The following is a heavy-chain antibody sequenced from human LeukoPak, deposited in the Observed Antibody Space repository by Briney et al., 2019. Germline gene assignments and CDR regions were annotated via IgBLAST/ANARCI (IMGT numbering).Heavy chain of an antibody. CDR2: IYPDDSDT. J-gene: IGHJ4*02. CDR1: GYSFTSYW. V-gene: IGHV5-51*01. CDR3: ARRFSSNWYYFDY. Sequence: GESLKISFKGSGYSFTSYWIGWVRQMPGKGLEWMGIIYPDDSDTVYSPSFQGQVTISADKSISTAYLQWSSLKAADTAVYYCARRFSSNWYYFDYWGQGNQLTVSS. D-gene: IGHD6-13*01.